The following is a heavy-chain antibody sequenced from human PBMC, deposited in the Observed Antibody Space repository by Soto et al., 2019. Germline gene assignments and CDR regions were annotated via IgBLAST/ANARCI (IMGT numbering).Heavy chain of an antibody. V-gene: IGHV3-21*01. CDR3: ARINCGGDCYSYYYYGMDV. Sequence: PGGSLRLSCAASGFTFSSYSMNWVRQAPGKGLEWVSSISSSSSYIYYADSVKGRFTISRDNAKNSLYLQMNSLRAEDTAVYYCARINCGGDCYSYYYYGMDVWGQGTTVTVSS. D-gene: IGHD2-21*02. J-gene: IGHJ6*02. CDR1: GFTFSSYS. CDR2: ISSSSSYI.